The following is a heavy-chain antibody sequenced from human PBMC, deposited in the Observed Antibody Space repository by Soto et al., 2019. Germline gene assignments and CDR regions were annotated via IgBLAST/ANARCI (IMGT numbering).Heavy chain of an antibody. Sequence: GGSLRLSCAASGFICSSYDMSWVRQAPGKGLEWVSTILVGGSTHYEDSVKGRFTISRDGSKNTVYLQMNSLTAGDTAVYYCAKATATGGGAFDICGKGTMGTVSS. CDR2: ILVGGST. CDR1: GFICSSYD. D-gene: IGHD2-8*02. V-gene: IGHV3-23*01. J-gene: IGHJ3*02. CDR3: AKATATGGGAFDI.